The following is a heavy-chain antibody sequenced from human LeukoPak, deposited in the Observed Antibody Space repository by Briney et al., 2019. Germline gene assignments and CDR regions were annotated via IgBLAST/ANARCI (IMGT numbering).Heavy chain of an antibody. Sequence: GGSLRLSCAASEFTFSSYAISWVRQAPGKGLEWVSAIVGTGGVSTYYADSVKGRFTISRDNSKNTLYLQMNSLRAEDTGVYYCARDDGSASQDHWGQGTLVTVSS. J-gene: IGHJ4*02. CDR1: EFTFSSYA. CDR2: IVGTGGVST. D-gene: IGHD3-10*01. CDR3: ARDDGSASQDH. V-gene: IGHV3-23*01.